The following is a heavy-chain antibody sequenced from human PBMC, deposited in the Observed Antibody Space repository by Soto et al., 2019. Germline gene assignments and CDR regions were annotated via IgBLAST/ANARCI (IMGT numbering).Heavy chain of an antibody. Sequence: GASVKVSCKASGYTFTSYGISWVRQAPGQGLEWMGWISAYNGNTNYAQKLQGRVTMTTDTSTSTAYMELRSLRSDDTAVYYCARDRPKVYDFWSGYYPGDVWGKGTTVTVSS. V-gene: IGHV1-18*01. CDR1: GYTFTSYG. J-gene: IGHJ6*04. CDR2: ISAYNGNT. D-gene: IGHD3-3*01. CDR3: ARDRPKVYDFWSGYYPGDV.